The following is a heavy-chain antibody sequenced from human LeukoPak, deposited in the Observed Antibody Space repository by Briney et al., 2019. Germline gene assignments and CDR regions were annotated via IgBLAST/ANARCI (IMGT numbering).Heavy chain of an antibody. V-gene: IGHV4-34*01. CDR2: INHSGST. J-gene: IGHJ6*03. Sequence: KSSETLSLTCAVYGGSFSGYYWSWIRQPPGKGLEWIGEINHSGSTNYSPSLKSRVTVSVDTSKNQFPLKLSSVTAADTAVYYCARGQEPLVATIRYYYMDVWGKGTTVTVSS. D-gene: IGHD5-12*01. CDR1: GGSFSGYY. CDR3: ARGQEPLVATIRYYYMDV.